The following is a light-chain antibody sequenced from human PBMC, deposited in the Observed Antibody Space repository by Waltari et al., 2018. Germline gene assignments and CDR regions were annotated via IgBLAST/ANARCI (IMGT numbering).Light chain of an antibody. Sequence: QSVVTQPPSASGTPGQRVTISCSGSSSNIGSNYVYWFQQLPGTAPKLFIYMNNQRPSVVPDRFSASKSGTSVSLAISGLRSEDEADYYCAVWDDSLNGLVFGGGTKLTVL. CDR3: AVWDDSLNGLV. CDR1: SSNIGSNY. J-gene: IGLJ3*02. V-gene: IGLV1-47*01. CDR2: MNN.